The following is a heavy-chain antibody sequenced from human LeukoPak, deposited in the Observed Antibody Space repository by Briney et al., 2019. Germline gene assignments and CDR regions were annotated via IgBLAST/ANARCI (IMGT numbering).Heavy chain of an antibody. CDR1: GFTFDDYA. CDR3: ATEKYYYGSGSYPRRHFDY. J-gene: IGHJ4*02. Sequence: GGSLRLSCAASGFTFDDYAMHWVRHAPGKGLEWVSGISWNSGSIGYADSVKGRFTISRDNAKNSLYLQMNSLRAEDTALYYCATEKYYYGSGSYPRRHFDYWGQGTLVTVSS. D-gene: IGHD3-10*01. V-gene: IGHV3-9*01. CDR2: ISWNSGSI.